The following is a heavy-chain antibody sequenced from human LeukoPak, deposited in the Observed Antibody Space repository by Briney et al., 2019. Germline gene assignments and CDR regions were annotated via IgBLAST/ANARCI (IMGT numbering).Heavy chain of an antibody. J-gene: IGHJ4*02. Sequence: ASVKVSCKASGYTFTAYYLHWVRQAPGQGLEWMGWIHPNSGGTNYAQNFQGRVSMTTDTSISTVYMELSRLRSDDTAVYYCARLEVTTVPNWGQGTLVTVSS. CDR3: ARLEVTTVPN. CDR1: GYTFTAYY. V-gene: IGHV1-2*02. CDR2: IHPNSGGT. D-gene: IGHD4-17*01.